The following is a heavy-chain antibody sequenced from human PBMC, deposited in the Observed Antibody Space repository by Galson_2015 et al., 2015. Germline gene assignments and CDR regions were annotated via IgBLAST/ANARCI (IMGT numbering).Heavy chain of an antibody. V-gene: IGHV3-33*01. CDR1: GFTFSSYG. D-gene: IGHD4-17*01. Sequence: LSCAASGFTFSSYGMHWVRQAPGKGLEWVAVIWYDGSNKYYADSVKGRFTISRDNAKNSLYLQMNSLRDEDTAVYYCARVWVGGTTVTTGWGQGTLVTVSS. CDR2: IWYDGSNK. CDR3: ARVWVGGTTVTTG. J-gene: IGHJ4*02.